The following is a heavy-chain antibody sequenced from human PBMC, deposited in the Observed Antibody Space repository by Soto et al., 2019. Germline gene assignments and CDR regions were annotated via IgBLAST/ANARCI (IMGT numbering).Heavy chain of an antibody. V-gene: IGHV3-74*01. CDR3: ARPRYDSSGTPFDP. D-gene: IGHD3-22*01. J-gene: IGHJ5*02. CDR2: INSYGSST. CDR1: GFTFSSYW. Sequence: EVQLVESGGGLVPPGGSLRLSCAASGFTFSSYWMHWVRQAPGKGLVWVSRINSYGSSTSYADSVKGRFIISRDNAKNTLYLQMNSLRAEDTAVYYCARPRYDSSGTPFDPWGQGTLVTVSS.